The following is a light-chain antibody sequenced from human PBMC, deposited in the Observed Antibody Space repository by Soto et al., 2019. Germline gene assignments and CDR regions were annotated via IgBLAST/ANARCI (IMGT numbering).Light chain of an antibody. V-gene: IGKV3D-15*01. CDR1: QSVSSN. J-gene: IGKJ1*01. CDR2: GAS. Sequence: EIVMTQSPATLSVSPGERGTLSCRASQSVSSNLAWYQQRPGQAPRLLIYGASTRATGIPARFSGSGSGTEFTLTIRSLQSEDFAVYYCQQYNKGPVTFGQGTKVEIK. CDR3: QQYNKGPVT.